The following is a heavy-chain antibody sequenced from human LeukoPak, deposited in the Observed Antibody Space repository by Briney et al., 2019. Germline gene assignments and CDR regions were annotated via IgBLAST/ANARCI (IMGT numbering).Heavy chain of an antibody. CDR3: ARHPGILEYFHH. J-gene: IGHJ1*01. Sequence: AGGSLRLSCAASGFTVSSNYISWVRQAPGKGLEWVSVIYSSGSIYYADAVKGRFTISRDNSKNTLYLQMNSLRAEDTAVYYCARHPGILEYFHHWGQGTLVSLSS. V-gene: IGHV3-66*04. CDR1: GFTVSSNY. CDR2: IYSSGSI. D-gene: IGHD1-14*01.